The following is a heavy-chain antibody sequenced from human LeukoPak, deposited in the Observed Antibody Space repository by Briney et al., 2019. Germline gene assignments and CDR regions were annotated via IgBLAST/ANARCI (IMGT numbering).Heavy chain of an antibody. J-gene: IGHJ4*02. V-gene: IGHV4-39*01. CDR1: GGSISSDTYY. CDR2: VSYGGST. CDR3: ARVFKSTDYVDY. Sequence: SETLSLTCTVSGGSISSDTYYWAWIRQPPGRGLEWIGSVSYGGSTFYNPSLKSRVIISRGTSMSQFFLKLSAVTATDTGLYYCARVFKSTDYVDYWGQGTLVTVSS. D-gene: IGHD1-26*01.